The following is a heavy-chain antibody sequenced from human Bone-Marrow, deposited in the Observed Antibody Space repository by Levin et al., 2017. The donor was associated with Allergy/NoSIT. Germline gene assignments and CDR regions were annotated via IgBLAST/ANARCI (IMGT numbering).Heavy chain of an antibody. V-gene: IGHV4-39*01. Sequence: SETLSLTCTVSGGSISSSSYYWGWIRQPPGKGLEWIGSIYYSGSTYYNPSLKSRVTISVDTSKNQFSLKLSSVTAADTAVYYCARDPNYDFWSGYFVYWGQGTLVTVSS. CDR3: ARDPNYDFWSGYFVY. J-gene: IGHJ4*02. CDR2: IYYSGST. CDR1: GGSISSSSYY. D-gene: IGHD3-3*01.